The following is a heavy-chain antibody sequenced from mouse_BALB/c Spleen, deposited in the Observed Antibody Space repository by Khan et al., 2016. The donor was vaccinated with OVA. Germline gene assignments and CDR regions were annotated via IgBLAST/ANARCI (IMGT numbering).Heavy chain of an antibody. Sequence: QVQLQQSVPELVNPGASLKVSCKASGYTFTDYIIGWVKQSTRQGLEWIGDIFPGSGTPYYNEKFKDKATLTADKSSNTAYMQLSSLTSEDSAVYFCAGGGYSVFAYWGQGTLVTVST. CDR3: AGGGYSVFAY. CDR1: GYTFTDYI. J-gene: IGHJ3*01. CDR2: IFPGSGTP. V-gene: IGHV1-77*01. D-gene: IGHD1-1*01.